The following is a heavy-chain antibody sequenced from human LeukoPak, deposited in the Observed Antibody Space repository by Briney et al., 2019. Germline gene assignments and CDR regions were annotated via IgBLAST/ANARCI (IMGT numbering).Heavy chain of an antibody. D-gene: IGHD3-22*01. J-gene: IGHJ4*02. CDR2: IYYSGST. CDR1: GGSISSGGYY. V-gene: IGHV4-31*03. CDR3: ARVAHDSSGYTIDY. Sequence: KSSETLSRTCTVSGGSISSGGYYWSWIRQHPGKGLECIGYIYYSGSTYYNPSLKSRVTISVDMSKNQFSLKLSSVTAADTAVYYCARVAHDSSGYTIDYWGQGTLVTVSS.